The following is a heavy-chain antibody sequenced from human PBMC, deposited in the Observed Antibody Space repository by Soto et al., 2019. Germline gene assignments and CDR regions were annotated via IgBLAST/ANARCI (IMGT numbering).Heavy chain of an antibody. CDR2: ISGSGIST. Sequence: GGSLRLSCAASGYPFSTYPVNWVRPVAGKGLEWVSGISGSGISTFYADSVKGRFTISRDNSKNTVYLQMNRLRAEDTALYYCVKLPVTTASYYYFGMDVWGQGTRVTVSS. V-gene: IGHV3-23*01. J-gene: IGHJ6*02. CDR1: GYPFSTYP. D-gene: IGHD4-4*01. CDR3: VKLPVTTASYYYFGMDV.